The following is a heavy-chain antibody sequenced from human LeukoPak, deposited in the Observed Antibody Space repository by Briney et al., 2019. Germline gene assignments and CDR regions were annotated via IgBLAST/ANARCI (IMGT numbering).Heavy chain of an antibody. Sequence: GESLKISCKGSGYSFTSYWIAWVHQMPGKGLEWMGIIYPRDSDSRYSPSFQGQVTISVDKPTSTAYLQWSSLKASDTAVYYCARRGYCSGGNCFSSAFDVWGQGTMVTVSS. J-gene: IGHJ3*01. CDR1: GYSFTSYW. CDR2: IYPRDSDS. CDR3: ARRGYCSGGNCFSSAFDV. D-gene: IGHD2-15*01. V-gene: IGHV5-51*07.